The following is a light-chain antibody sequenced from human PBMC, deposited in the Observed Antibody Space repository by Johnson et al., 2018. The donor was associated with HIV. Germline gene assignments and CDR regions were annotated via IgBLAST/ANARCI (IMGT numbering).Light chain of an antibody. J-gene: IGLJ1*01. CDR1: SSNIGNNY. CDR2: QNN. CDR3: GTWDSSLTGFV. V-gene: IGLV1-51*02. Sequence: QSALTQPPSVSAAPGQKVTISCSGSSSNIGNNYVSWYQQVPGAAPKLLIYQNNKRPSAIPDRFSASKSGTSATLAITGLQTGDEADYFCGTWDSSLTGFVFGPGTEVTVL.